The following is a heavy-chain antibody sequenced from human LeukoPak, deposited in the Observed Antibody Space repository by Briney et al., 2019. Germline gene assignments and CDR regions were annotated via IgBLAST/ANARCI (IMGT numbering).Heavy chain of an antibody. Sequence: GGSLRLSCTTSGFNFGDYATSWFRQAPEKGLEGVGFITNKAFGGTAEYAASVKGRFTISRDDSRSIAYLQMDNLRTEDTGVYYCTRDEYGVGSNFFDYWGQGTLVTVST. CDR3: TRDEYGVGSNFFDY. CDR2: ITNKAFGGTA. D-gene: IGHD4-17*01. V-gene: IGHV3-49*03. J-gene: IGHJ4*02. CDR1: GFNFGDYA.